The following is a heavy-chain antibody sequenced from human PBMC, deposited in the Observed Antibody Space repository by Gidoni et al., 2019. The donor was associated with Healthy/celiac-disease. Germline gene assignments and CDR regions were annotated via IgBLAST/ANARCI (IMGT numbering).Heavy chain of an antibody. CDR1: RGSISSSTYY. J-gene: IGHJ4*02. CDR3: ARQPPMMLDY. Sequence: QLQLQESGPGLVKPSETLSRTCTVSRGSISSSTYYWAWIRQPPGKGLEWIGSIYYSGITSYNPSLKSRVTISVDTSKNQFSLKLSSLIAADTAVYYCARQPPMMLDYWGQGTLVTVSS. D-gene: IGHD3-16*01. CDR2: IYYSGIT. V-gene: IGHV4-39*01.